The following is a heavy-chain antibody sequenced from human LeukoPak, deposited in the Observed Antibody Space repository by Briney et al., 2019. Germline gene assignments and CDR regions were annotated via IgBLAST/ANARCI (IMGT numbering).Heavy chain of an antibody. CDR3: AISPRDYYGSGSYEYYFDY. V-gene: IGHV1-69*04. CDR2: IIRIFGIA. Sequence: SVKVSCKASGGTFSSYAISWVRQAPGQGLEWMGRIIRIFGIANYAQKFQGRVTITADKSTSTAYMELSSLRSEDTAVYYCAISPRDYYGSGSYEYYFDYWGQGALVTVSS. J-gene: IGHJ4*02. D-gene: IGHD3-10*01. CDR1: GGTFSSYA.